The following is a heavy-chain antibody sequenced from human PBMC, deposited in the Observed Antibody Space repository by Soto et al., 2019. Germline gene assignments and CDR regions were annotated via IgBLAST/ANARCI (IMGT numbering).Heavy chain of an antibody. CDR2: IYSDGST. CDR1: GFTVSSNY. V-gene: IGHV3-66*01. CDR3: ARDTLSPRYSYGLYYYYYAMDV. Sequence: PGGSLRLSCAASGFTVSSNYMSWVRQAPGKGLDWVSVIYSDGSTYYADSVKGRFTIARDNSKNTLFLQMNSLRAEDTAVYYCARDTLSPRYSYGLYYYYYAMDVWGQGTAVTVSS. J-gene: IGHJ6*02. D-gene: IGHD5-18*01.